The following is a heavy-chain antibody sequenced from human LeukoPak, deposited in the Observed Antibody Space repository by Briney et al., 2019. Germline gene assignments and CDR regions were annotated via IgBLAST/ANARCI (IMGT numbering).Heavy chain of an antibody. CDR3: AREGCGGDCGTYYFDY. J-gene: IGHJ4*02. V-gene: IGHV1-2*02. Sequence: ASVKVSCKASGYTFTDYYIHWVRQAPGQGPEWVGWIHSDSGGTKHSQRFQGRVTMTRDTSISTAYMELSRLRSDDTAVYYCAREGCGGDCGTYYFDYWGQGTLVTVSS. CDR1: GYTFTDYY. D-gene: IGHD2-21*02. CDR2: IHSDSGGT.